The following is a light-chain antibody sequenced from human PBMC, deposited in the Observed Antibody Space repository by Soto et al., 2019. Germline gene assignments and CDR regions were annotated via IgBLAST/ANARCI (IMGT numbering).Light chain of an antibody. V-gene: IGKV1-5*03. CDR2: KAS. CDR3: QHYNSYSEA. CDR1: QTISSW. J-gene: IGKJ1*01. Sequence: DIQMTQSPSTLSGSVGDRVTITCRASQTISSWLAWYQQKPGKAPKLLIYKASTLKSGVPSRFSGSGSGTEFTLTISSLQPDDFATYYRQHYNSYSEALGPGTKVDIK.